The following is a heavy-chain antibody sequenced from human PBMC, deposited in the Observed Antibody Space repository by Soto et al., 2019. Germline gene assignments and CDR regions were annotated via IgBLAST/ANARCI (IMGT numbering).Heavy chain of an antibody. CDR2: ISSSSSTI. D-gene: IGHD3-22*01. CDR3: ARGHPSYYYDCSGYPTTL. Sequence: EVQLVESGGGLVQPGGSLRLSCAASGFTFSSYSMNWVRQAPGKGLEWVSYISSSSSTIYYADSVKGRFTISRDNAKNSLYLQKNSLREQDKAVYYCARGHPSYYYDCSGYPTTLWGQGTLVTVSS. CDR1: GFTFSSYS. V-gene: IGHV3-48*02. J-gene: IGHJ4*02.